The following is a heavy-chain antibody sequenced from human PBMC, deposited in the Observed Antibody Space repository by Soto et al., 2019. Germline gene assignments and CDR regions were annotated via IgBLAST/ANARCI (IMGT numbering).Heavy chain of an antibody. V-gene: IGHV4-59*01. J-gene: IGHJ5*02. CDR2: VYHSGTT. CDR1: DDSISNYY. CDR3: ATQEVGGSYVYTFDP. D-gene: IGHD1-26*01. Sequence: PSETLSLTCTVSDDSISNYYCSWIRQPPGKGPEWIGFVYHSGTTNYNPSLESRVTISLDTSKNQFSLKLSSVTAADTAVYYCATQEVGGSYVYTFDPWGQGTLVTVSS.